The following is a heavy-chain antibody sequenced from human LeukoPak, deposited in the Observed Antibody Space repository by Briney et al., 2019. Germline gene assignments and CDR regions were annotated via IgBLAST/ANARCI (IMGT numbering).Heavy chain of an antibody. CDR2: INPNSGGR. Sequence: ASVKVSCKASGYTFTGYYMHWVRQAPGQGLEWMGWINPNSGGRNYAQKFQGRVTMTRDTSISTAYMELSRLRSDDTAVYYCARGTLIVGTTNRDYWGQGTLVTVSS. CDR1: GYTFTGYY. CDR3: ARGTLIVGTTNRDY. V-gene: IGHV1-2*02. D-gene: IGHD1-26*01. J-gene: IGHJ4*02.